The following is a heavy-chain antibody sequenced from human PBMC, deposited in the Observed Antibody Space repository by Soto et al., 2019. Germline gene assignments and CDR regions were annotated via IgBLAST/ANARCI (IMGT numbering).Heavy chain of an antibody. CDR2: THYSGDT. D-gene: IGHD3-16*01. CDR3: ARGDSQVSSVFDY. V-gene: IGHV4-31*03. Sequence: SETLSLTCTVAGCPFPNGGYYWSWIRQEPGKGLEWIWYTHYSGDTSYNPLLRSRVTLSTATSKTQFSLGLRSVTSADTAVYYCARGDSQVSSVFDYWGHGMLVTVSS. J-gene: IGHJ4*01. CDR1: GCPFPNGGYY.